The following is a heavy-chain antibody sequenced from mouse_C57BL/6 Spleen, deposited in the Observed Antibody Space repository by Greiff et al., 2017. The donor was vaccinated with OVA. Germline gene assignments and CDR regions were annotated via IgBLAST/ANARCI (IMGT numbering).Heavy chain of an antibody. Sequence: QVQLKESGPELVKPGASVKISCKASGYAFSSSWMNWVKQRPGKGLEWIGRIYPGDGDTNYNGKFKGKATLTADKSSSTAYMQLSSLTSEDSAVYFCASTNDGYLYFDYWGQGTTLTVST. J-gene: IGHJ2*01. V-gene: IGHV1-82*01. CDR1: GYAFSSSW. D-gene: IGHD2-3*01. CDR2: IYPGDGDT. CDR3: ASTNDGYLYFDY.